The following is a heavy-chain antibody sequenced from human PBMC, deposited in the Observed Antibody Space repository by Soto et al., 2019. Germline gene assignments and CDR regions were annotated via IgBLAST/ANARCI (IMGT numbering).Heavy chain of an antibody. CDR3: ARGLRFLEWLNSPPGDY. CDR1: GGSFSGYY. CDR2: INHSGST. J-gene: IGHJ4*02. V-gene: IGHV4-34*01. D-gene: IGHD3-3*01. Sequence: QVQLQQWGAGLLKPSETLSLTCAVYGGSFSGYYWSWIRQPPGKGLEWIGEINHSGSTNYNPSLKSRVTISVDTSKNQFSLKLRSVTAEDTAVYYCARGLRFLEWLNSPPGDYCGQGTLVTVSS.